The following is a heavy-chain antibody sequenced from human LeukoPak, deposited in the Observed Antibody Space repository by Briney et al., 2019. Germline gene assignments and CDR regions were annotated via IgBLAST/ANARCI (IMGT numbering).Heavy chain of an antibody. Sequence: SETLSLTCTVSGGSISSSSYYWGWVRQPPGKGLEWIGSIYYSGNTYYNPSLKSRVTISTDTSKNQFSLKLSSVTAADTALYYCARYHNGYDDYWGQGTLVTVSS. D-gene: IGHD5-12*01. CDR2: IYYSGNT. J-gene: IGHJ4*02. V-gene: IGHV4-39*07. CDR1: GGSISSSSYY. CDR3: ARYHNGYDDY.